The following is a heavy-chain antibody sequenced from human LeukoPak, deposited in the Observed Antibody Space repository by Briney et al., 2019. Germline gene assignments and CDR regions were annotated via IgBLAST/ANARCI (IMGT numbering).Heavy chain of an antibody. Sequence: ASVKVSCKASGYTFTGYYMHWVRQAPGQGLEWMGWINPNSGGTNYAQKFQGRVTMTRDTSISTAYMELSRLRPDDTAVYYCARVLYYYDSSGYYYFDYWGQGTLVTVSS. CDR2: INPNSGGT. D-gene: IGHD3-22*01. CDR3: ARVLYYYDSSGYYYFDY. V-gene: IGHV1-2*02. CDR1: GYTFTGYY. J-gene: IGHJ4*02.